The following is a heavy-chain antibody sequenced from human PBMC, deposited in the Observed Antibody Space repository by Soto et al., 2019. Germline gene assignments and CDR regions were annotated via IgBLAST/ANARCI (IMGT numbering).Heavy chain of an antibody. D-gene: IGHD6-19*01. CDR1: GFTLSSYV. CDR2: ISYAGNDN. J-gene: IGHJ3*01. V-gene: IGHV3-30-3*01. Sequence: GGSLRLSCAASGFTLSSYVMHWVRQSPGKGLEWVARISYAGNDNYYADSVKGRFTISRDNSKKTLYLQMTSLRADDTAVYYCARDRQQWLEPAGGALPFWGQGTMVTVSS. CDR3: ARDRQQWLEPAGGALPF.